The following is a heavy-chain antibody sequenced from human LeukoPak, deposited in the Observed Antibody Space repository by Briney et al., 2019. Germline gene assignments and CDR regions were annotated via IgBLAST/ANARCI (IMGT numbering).Heavy chain of an antibody. CDR2: ISAYNGHT. J-gene: IGHJ4*02. V-gene: IGHV1-18*01. CDR1: GYTFTSNG. Sequence: ASVKVSCKASGYTFTSNGISWVRQAPGQGLEWMGWISAYNGHTNYAQKLQGRVTMTRDTSTSTVYMELSSLGSEDTAVYYCARGGEITISLIAYWGQGTLVTVSS. CDR3: ARGGEITISLIAY. D-gene: IGHD3-9*01.